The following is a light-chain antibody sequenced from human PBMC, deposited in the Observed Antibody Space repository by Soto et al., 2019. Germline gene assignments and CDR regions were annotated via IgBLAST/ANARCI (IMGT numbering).Light chain of an antibody. J-gene: IGKJ5*01. V-gene: IGKV3-11*01. CDR1: RSVRSY. Sequence: EIALTQSPATLSFSPGERATLSCRASRSVRSYLAWYQQKPGQAPRLLIYDASNRAAGIPARFSGSGSETDFTLTISNLEPEDFAVYYCQQRYAWPPITFGQGTRLEIK. CDR2: DAS. CDR3: QQRYAWPPIT.